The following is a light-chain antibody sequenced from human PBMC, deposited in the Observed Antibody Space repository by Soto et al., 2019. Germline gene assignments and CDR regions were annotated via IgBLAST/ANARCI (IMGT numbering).Light chain of an antibody. V-gene: IGKV1-33*01. CDR1: QDISNY. CDR2: DAS. Sequence: DIQMTQSPSSLSASVGDRVTITCQASQDISNYLNSYQQKPGKAPKLLIYDASNLETGVPSRFSGSGSGTDFTFTISSLQPEDIATYYCQQYDNLPPGLTFGGGTKVEIK. J-gene: IGKJ4*01. CDR3: QQYDNLPPGLT.